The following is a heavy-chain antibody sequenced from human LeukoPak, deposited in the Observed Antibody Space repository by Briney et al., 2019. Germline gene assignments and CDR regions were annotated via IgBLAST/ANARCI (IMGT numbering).Heavy chain of an antibody. CDR3: ARERADTSMDY. CDR1: GGSISSGSYY. V-gene: IGHV4-61*02. CDR2: IYTSGST. J-gene: IGHJ4*02. Sequence: SETLSLTCTVSGGSISSGSYYWIWIRQPAGKGLEWIGRIYTSGSTNHNPSLKSRVTISLDTSKNQFSLKLISVTAADTAVYFCARERADTSMDYWGQGTLVTVSS. D-gene: IGHD5-18*01.